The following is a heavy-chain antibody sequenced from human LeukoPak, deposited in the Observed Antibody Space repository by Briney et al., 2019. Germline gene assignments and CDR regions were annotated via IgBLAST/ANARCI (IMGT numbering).Heavy chain of an antibody. CDR3: ARAYCSSTSCYEEYYFDY. Sequence: ASVKVSCKASGYTFTGYYMHWVRQAPGQGLEWMGWINPNSGGTNYAQKFQGRVTMTRDTSISTAYMELSRLRSDDTAVYYCARAYCSSTSCYEEYYFDYWGRGTLVTVSS. CDR1: GYTFTGYY. D-gene: IGHD2-2*01. V-gene: IGHV1-2*02. J-gene: IGHJ4*02. CDR2: INPNSGGT.